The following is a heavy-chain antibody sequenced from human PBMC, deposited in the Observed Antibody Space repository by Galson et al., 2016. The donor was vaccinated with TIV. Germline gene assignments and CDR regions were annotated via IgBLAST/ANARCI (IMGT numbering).Heavy chain of an antibody. Sequence: CAISGDSVSGHTAAWNWVRQSPSRGLEWLGRTYYTSKWNTDYAVSVKGRIIIRPDTSMNQVSLQLSSVIPDDTAVYYCSRGNWNYGMGGAMDVWGQGTTVTVS. CDR1: GDSVSGHTAA. J-gene: IGHJ6*02. D-gene: IGHD1-7*01. V-gene: IGHV6-1*01. CDR2: TYYTSKWNT. CDR3: SRGNWNYGMGGAMDV.